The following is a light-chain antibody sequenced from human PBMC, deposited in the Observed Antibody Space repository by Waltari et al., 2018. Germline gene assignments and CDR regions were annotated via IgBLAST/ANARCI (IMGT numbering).Light chain of an antibody. Sequence: QSALTQPRSVSGSPGQSVTISCTGTNSDVGGYIWVSWYQQHPGKAPKVIIYDVTKRPSGVPDRFSGSKSGDMASLTISGIQADDEADYYCCSFAGTPYVCGTGTKVIVL. CDR3: CSFAGTPYV. CDR2: DVT. J-gene: IGLJ1*01. V-gene: IGLV2-11*01. CDR1: NSDVGGYIW.